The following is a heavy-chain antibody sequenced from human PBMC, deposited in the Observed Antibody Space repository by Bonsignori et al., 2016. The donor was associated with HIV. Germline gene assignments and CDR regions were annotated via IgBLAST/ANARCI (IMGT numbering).Heavy chain of an antibody. CDR2: ISAYNGNT. J-gene: IGHJ5*02. Sequence: WVRQAPGQGLEWMGWISAYNGNTNYAQKLQGRVTMTTDTSTSTAYMELRSLRSDDTAVYYCARDSGNSDWWFDWFDPWGQGTLVTVSS. CDR3: ARDSGNSDWWFDWFDP. V-gene: IGHV1-18*01. D-gene: IGHD2-8*02.